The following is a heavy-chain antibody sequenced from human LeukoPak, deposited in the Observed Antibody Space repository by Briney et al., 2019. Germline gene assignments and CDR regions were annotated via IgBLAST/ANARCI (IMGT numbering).Heavy chain of an antibody. CDR2: IYSGGST. V-gene: IGHV3-53*01. J-gene: IGHJ4*02. Sequence: GGSLRLSCAASGFTVSSNYMSWVRQAPGKGLKWVSVIYSGGSTYYADSVKGRFTISRDNSKNTLYLQMNSLRAEDTAVYYCARGSSWYYFDYWGQGTLVTVSS. CDR1: GFTVSSNY. D-gene: IGHD6-13*01. CDR3: ARGSSWYYFDY.